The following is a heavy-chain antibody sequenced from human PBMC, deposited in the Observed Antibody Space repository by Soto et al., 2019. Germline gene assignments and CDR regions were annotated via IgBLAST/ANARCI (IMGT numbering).Heavy chain of an antibody. V-gene: IGHV1-2*04. CDR1: GYTFTGYY. Sequence: ASVKVSCKASGYTFTGYYMHWVRQAPGQGLEWMGWINPNSGGTNYAQKFQGWVTMTRDTSISTAYMELSRLRSDDTAVYYCARGDCISTSCYPHYYYYYXMDGWGQGTTVTVSS. J-gene: IGHJ6*02. D-gene: IGHD2-2*01. CDR3: ARGDCISTSCYPHYYYYYXMDG. CDR2: INPNSGGT.